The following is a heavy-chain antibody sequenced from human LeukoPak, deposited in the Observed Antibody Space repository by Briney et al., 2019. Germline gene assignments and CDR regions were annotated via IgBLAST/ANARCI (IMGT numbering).Heavy chain of an antibody. CDR2: IKQDGSET. V-gene: IGHV3-7*01. J-gene: IGHJ4*02. CDR3: AREGDFWSGLRYFDY. D-gene: IGHD3-3*01. CDR1: GFTFSSYW. Sequence: GGSLRLSCDASGFTFSSYWMTWVRQAPGKGLEWVANIKQDGSETYYAVSVKGRFTISRDNSKNTLYLQMNSLRAEDTAVYYCAREGDFWSGLRYFDYWGQGTLVTVSS.